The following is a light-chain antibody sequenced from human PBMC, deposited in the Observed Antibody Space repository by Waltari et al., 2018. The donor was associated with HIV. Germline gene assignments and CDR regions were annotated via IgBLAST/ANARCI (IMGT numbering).Light chain of an antibody. CDR3: SSYTSSISLV. J-gene: IGLJ3*02. Sequence: QSALTQPASVSGSPGQSITISCTGTNNDVGTYNYVSWYQQHPGKAPKLMIYDVTDRPSGVSVRCAGAKSGNTASLTISGLQAEDEADYYCSSYTSSISLVFGGGTKVTVL. V-gene: IGLV2-14*03. CDR2: DVT. CDR1: NNDVGTYNY.